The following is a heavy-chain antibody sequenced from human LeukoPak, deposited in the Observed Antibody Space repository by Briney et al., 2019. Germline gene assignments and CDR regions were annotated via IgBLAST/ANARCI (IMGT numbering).Heavy chain of an antibody. J-gene: IGHJ2*01. Sequence: GGSLRLSCAASGLTFSSYSMNWVRQAPGKGLEWVSSISSSSSYIYYADSVKGRFTISRDNAKNSLYLQMNSLRAEDTAVYYCARVWDWYFDLWGRGTLVTVSS. D-gene: IGHD7-27*01. V-gene: IGHV3-21*01. CDR1: GLTFSSYS. CDR2: ISSSSSYI. CDR3: ARVWDWYFDL.